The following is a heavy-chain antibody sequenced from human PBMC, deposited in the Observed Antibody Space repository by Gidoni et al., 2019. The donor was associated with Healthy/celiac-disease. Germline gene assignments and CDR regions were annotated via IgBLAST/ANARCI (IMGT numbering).Heavy chain of an antibody. V-gene: IGHV3-49*05. J-gene: IGHJ3*02. Sequence: EVQPVESGGGLVKPGRSLRLSCTACDAMRWFRQAPGKGLEWVGFIRSKAYGGTTEYAASMKGRFTISRDDSKSIAYLLMNNLKTEDTAVYYCTSLWYYYDSSSYSDAFNIWGQGTMVTVSS. D-gene: IGHD3-22*01. CDR1: DA. CDR3: TSLWYYYDSSSYSDAFNI. CDR2: IRSKAYGGTT.